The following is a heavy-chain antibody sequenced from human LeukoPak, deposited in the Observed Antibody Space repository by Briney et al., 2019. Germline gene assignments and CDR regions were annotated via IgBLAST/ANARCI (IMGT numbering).Heavy chain of an antibody. CDR1: GFTFSSFG. V-gene: IGHV3-48*04. CDR3: ARKSRTFDH. Sequence: PGKSLRLSCAASGFTFSSFGMHWVRQAPGKGLEWISYISSSDSTVYYADSVKGRFTISRDNAKNSLYLQMNSLRAEDTALYYCARKSRTFDHWGQGTLVTVSS. J-gene: IGHJ4*02. CDR2: ISSSDSTV.